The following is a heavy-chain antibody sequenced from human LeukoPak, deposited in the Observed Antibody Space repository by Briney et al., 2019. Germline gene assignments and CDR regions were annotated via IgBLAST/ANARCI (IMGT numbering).Heavy chain of an antibody. J-gene: IGHJ4*02. CDR2: ISPSGART. V-gene: IGHV3-23*01. Sequence: QPGGSLRLSCAASGFTFGSYGMSWVRPAPGKGLGWVSFISPSGARTSNADFVEGPLTISRSNPRDTLYLKMKSPRDEDLAGDYCAIMHGYYDGSAYWVQWGQGTLVTVSS. CDR3: AIMHGYYDGSAYWVQ. CDR1: GFTFGSYG. D-gene: IGHD3-22*01.